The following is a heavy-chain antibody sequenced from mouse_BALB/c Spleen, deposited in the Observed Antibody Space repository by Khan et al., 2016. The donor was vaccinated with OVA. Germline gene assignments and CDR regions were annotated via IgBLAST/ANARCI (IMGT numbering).Heavy chain of an antibody. CDR1: GYSITSDYA. Sequence: EVQLQESGPGLVKPSQSLSLTCTVTGYSITSDYAWNWIRQFPGNKLEWMGYISYSGNTKYNPSLKSRISITRDTSKNQFFLQLNFVTIEDTATYYCERIQEGDFDYWGQGTTLTVSS. CDR3: ERIQEGDFDY. V-gene: IGHV3-2*02. D-gene: IGHD3-2*02. CDR2: ISYSGNT. J-gene: IGHJ2*01.